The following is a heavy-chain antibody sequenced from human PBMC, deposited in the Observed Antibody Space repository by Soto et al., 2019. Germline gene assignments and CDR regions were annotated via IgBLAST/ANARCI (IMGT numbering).Heavy chain of an antibody. CDR1: GFTFSDYY. CDR3: ARAAQLGIYYYYYMDV. Sequence: QVQLVESGGGLVKPGGSLRLSCAASGFTFSDYYMSWIRQAPGKGLEWVSYISSSGSTIYYADSVKGRFTISRDNAKNSLYLQMNCLRAEDTAVYYCARAAQLGIYYYYYMDVWGKGTTVTVSS. D-gene: IGHD7-27*01. J-gene: IGHJ6*03. V-gene: IGHV3-11*01. CDR2: ISSSGSTI.